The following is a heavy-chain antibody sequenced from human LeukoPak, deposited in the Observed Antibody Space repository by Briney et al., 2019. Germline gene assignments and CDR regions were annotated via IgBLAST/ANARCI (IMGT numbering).Heavy chain of an antibody. J-gene: IGHJ4*02. D-gene: IGHD3/OR15-3a*01. CDR3: AKRGVVIRVVLVGFHKEAYYFES. V-gene: IGHV3-23*01. Sequence: GGSLRLSCAVSGITLSNYGMSWVRQAAGKGLGWVEGISDSGGSTKYAAPVKSRFTIPRDNPKNTLFLPMNRLGAEDTAVYFCAKRGVVIRVVLVGFHKEAYYFESWGQGALVTVSS. CDR1: GITLSNYG. CDR2: ISDSGGST.